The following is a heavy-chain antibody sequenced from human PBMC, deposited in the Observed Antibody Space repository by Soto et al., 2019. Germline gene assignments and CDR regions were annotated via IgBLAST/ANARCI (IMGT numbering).Heavy chain of an antibody. V-gene: IGHV1-69*13. D-gene: IGHD2-2*01. Sequence: GASVKVSYKASGGTFSSYAISWVRQAPGQGLEWMGGIIPIFGTANYAQKFQGRVTITADESTSTAYMELSSLRSEDTAVYYCARDTGYCISTSCYVGWFDPWGQGTLVTVSS. CDR2: IIPIFGTA. J-gene: IGHJ5*02. CDR3: ARDTGYCISTSCYVGWFDP. CDR1: GGTFSSYA.